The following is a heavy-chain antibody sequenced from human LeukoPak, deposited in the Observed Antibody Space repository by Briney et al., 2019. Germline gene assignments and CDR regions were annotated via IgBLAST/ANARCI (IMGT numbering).Heavy chain of an antibody. CDR3: ARGAVAGKYFFDS. V-gene: IGHV4-61*02. Sequence: SETLSLTCTVSGGSISSGSYYWSWIRQPAGKGLEWIGRIYTSGSTNYNPSLESRVTISVDTSKNQFSLKLSSVTAADTAVYYCARGAVAGKYFFDSWGQGTLVTVSS. CDR1: GGSISSGSYY. CDR2: IYTSGST. D-gene: IGHD6-19*01. J-gene: IGHJ4*02.